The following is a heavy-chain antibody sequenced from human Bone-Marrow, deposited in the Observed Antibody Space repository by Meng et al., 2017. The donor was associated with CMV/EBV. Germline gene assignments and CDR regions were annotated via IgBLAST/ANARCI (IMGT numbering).Heavy chain of an antibody. CDR2: IYPGDSDT. J-gene: IGHJ5*02. Sequence: KVSCKGSGYSFTSYWIGWVRQMPGKGLEWMGIIYPGDSDTRYSPSFQGQVTISADKSISTAYLQWSSLKASDTATYYCARGIGRLQQPLTPWGQGTLVTVSS. D-gene: IGHD4-11*01. V-gene: IGHV5-51*01. CDR3: ARGIGRLQQPLTP. CDR1: GYSFTSYW.